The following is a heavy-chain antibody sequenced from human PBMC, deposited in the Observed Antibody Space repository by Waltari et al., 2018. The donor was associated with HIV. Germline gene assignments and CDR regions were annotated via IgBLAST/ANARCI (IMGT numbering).Heavy chain of an antibody. CDR1: GFTFTKAW. CDR3: TTCPMVRGVIIWIDAFDI. D-gene: IGHD3-10*01. J-gene: IGHJ3*02. Sequence: EVQLVESGGGFVKPGGSLRLSCAASGFTFTKAWMSWVRQAPGKGLEWVGRIKSKTDGGTTDYAAPVKGRFTISRDDSKNTLSLQMNSLKTEDTAVYFCTTCPMVRGVIIWIDAFDIWGQGTMVTVSS. V-gene: IGHV3-15*01. CDR2: IKSKTDGGTT.